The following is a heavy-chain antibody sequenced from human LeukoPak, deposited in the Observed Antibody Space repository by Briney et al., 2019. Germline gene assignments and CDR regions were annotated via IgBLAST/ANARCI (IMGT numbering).Heavy chain of an antibody. CDR1: GGSISSYY. CDR2: IYTSGST. J-gene: IGHJ6*03. Sequence: SETLSLTCTVSGGSISSYYWSWIRQPAGKGLEWIGRIYTSGSTNYNPSLKSRVTMSVDTSKNQFSLKLSSVTAADTAVYYCARSGGSWQGYYYYMGVWGKGTTVTVSS. V-gene: IGHV4-4*07. CDR3: ARSGGSWQGYYYYMGV. D-gene: IGHD1-26*01.